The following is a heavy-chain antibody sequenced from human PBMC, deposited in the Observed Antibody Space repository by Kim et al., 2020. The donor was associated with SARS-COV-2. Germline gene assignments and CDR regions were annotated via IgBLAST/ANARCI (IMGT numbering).Heavy chain of an antibody. J-gene: IGHJ4*02. CDR3: ANIGYCSSCSCSSRGY. Sequence: GGSLRLSCAASGFTFSSYDMNWVRQAPGKGLEWLSVISGSGDITIYADSVKGRFTISRDNSKNTLYLQMNSLRAEDTAVYYCANIGYCSSCSCSSRGYWGQGTLVTVSS. V-gene: IGHV3-23*01. D-gene: IGHD2-15*01. CDR2: ISGSGDIT. CDR1: GFTFSSYD.